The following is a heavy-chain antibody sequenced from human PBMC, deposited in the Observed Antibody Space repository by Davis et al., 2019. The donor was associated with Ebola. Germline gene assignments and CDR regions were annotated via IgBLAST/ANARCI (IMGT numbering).Heavy chain of an antibody. V-gene: IGHV6-1*01. CDR2: TYYNSKWYN. Sequence: HSQTLSLTCAISGDSVAGGTGGWNWIRQSPSRGLEWLGRTYYNSKWYNDYAVSVKSRITINPDTSKNQFSLQLNSVTPEDTAVYYCARGWLRTGFDYWGQGAPVTVSS. CDR3: ARGWLRTGFDY. D-gene: IGHD5-12*01. CDR1: GDSVAGGTGG. J-gene: IGHJ4*02.